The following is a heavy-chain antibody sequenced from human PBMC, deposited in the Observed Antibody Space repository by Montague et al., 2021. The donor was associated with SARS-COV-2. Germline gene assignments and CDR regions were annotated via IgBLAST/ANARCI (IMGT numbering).Heavy chain of an antibody. D-gene: IGHD1-26*01. V-gene: IGHV3-20*04. CDR3: ARGIVGATVPLDYYYGMDV. Sequence: SLRLSCPASGFTFGDHGMSWVRQAPGKGLEWVSGINWSGGSTGYADSVKGRFTLSRDNAKNSLYMQMNSLRAEDTALYYCARGIVGATVPLDYYYGMDVWGQGTTVTVSS. CDR2: INWSGGST. CDR1: GFTFGDHG. J-gene: IGHJ6*02.